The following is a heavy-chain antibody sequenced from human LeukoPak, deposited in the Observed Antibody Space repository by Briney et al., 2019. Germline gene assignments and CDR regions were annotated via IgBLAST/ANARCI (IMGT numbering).Heavy chain of an antibody. CDR1: GGSISSYY. V-gene: IGHV4-59*01. J-gene: IGHJ6*04. D-gene: IGHD2-2*01. CDR2: IYYSGST. CDR3: ARAGVVPAAPVAV. Sequence: SETLSLTCTVSGGSISSYYWSWIRQPPGKGLEWIGYIYYSGSTNYNPSLKSRVTISVDTSKNQFSLKLSSVTAADTAVYYCARAGVVPAAPVAVWGKGTTVTVSS.